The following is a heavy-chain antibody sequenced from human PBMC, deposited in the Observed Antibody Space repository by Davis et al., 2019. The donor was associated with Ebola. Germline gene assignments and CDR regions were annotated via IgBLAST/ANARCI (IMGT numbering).Heavy chain of an antibody. CDR2: ISGTGSAI. V-gene: IGHV3-11*04. CDR3: AKDFYDSSGRYFDY. CDR1: GFTFSDYY. D-gene: IGHD3-22*01. Sequence: GGSLRLSCAASGFTFSDYYMGWIRQAPGKGLEWVSYISGTGSAIYYADSVRGRFTISRDNAKNTLFLQMNSLRAEDTAVYYCAKDFYDSSGRYFDYWGQGTLVTVSS. J-gene: IGHJ4*02.